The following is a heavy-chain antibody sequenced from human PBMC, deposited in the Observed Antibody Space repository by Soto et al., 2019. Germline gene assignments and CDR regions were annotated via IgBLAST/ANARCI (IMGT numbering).Heavy chain of an antibody. D-gene: IGHD6-19*01. CDR1: GASTGGDY. CDR2: VFSSGST. CDR3: ARHWWSSGSYLVFDS. Sequence: SETLSLTCTISGASTGGDYWSWIRQSPGRGLEWIGYVFSSGSTNYSPSLQSRVAISIDTSKRQFFLKLTSVTAADTALYYCARHWWSSGSYLVFDSWGQGTQVTVSS. J-gene: IGHJ4*02. V-gene: IGHV4-59*08.